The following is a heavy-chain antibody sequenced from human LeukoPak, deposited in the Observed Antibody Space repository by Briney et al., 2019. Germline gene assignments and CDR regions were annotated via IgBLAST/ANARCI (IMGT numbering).Heavy chain of an antibody. D-gene: IGHD3-22*01. CDR1: GFTFSSYW. V-gene: IGHV3-74*01. J-gene: IGHJ3*02. CDR3: AKDSIYDSSGYPARGAFDI. CDR2: INNDGSGT. Sequence: GSLRLSCAASGFTFSSYWMHWVRQAPGKGPVWVSRINNDGSGTTYADSVKGRFTISRDDAKNTLYLQMNSLRAEDTAVYYCAKDSIYDSSGYPARGAFDIWGQGTMVTVSS.